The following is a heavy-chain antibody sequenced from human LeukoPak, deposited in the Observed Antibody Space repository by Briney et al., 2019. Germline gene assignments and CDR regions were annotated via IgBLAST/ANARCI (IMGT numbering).Heavy chain of an antibody. CDR2: INHSGST. D-gene: IGHD4-11*01. CDR1: GGSFSGYY. V-gene: IGHV4-34*01. J-gene: IGHJ4*02. CDR3: ARGAEIRMTTDKPYYFDY. Sequence: SETLSLTCAVYGGSFSGYYWSWIRQPPGMGLEWIGEINHSGSTNYNPSLKSRVTISVDTSKNQFSLKLSSVTAADTAVYYCARGAEIRMTTDKPYYFDYWGQGTLVTVSS.